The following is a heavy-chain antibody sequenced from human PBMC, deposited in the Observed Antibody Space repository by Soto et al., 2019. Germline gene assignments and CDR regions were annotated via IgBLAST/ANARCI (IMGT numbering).Heavy chain of an antibody. V-gene: IGHV4-59*01. Sequence: QVQLQESGPGLVKPSETLSLNCTVSGDSINNYYWNWIRHPPGKGLEWIGYISYIGSTNYNPSLESRVTISVDTSKNQFSLRLSSVTAADTAVYFCARGYCSGVICYLYYFDYWGQGTLVTVSS. CDR3: ARGYCSGVICYLYYFDY. D-gene: IGHD2-15*01. CDR1: GDSINNYY. CDR2: ISYIGST. J-gene: IGHJ4*02.